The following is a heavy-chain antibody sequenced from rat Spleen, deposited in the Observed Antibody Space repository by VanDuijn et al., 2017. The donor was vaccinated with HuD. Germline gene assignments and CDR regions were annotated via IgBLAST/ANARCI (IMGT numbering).Heavy chain of an antibody. CDR1: GFTFSNYG. CDR3: TRVVTASFDY. CDR2: ISTGGGDT. Sequence: EVQLVESGGGLVRPGRSLKLSCAGSGFTFSNYGMAWVRQAPTKGLEWVATISTGGGDTYYRDSVRGRFTISRNNAKSTLYLQMDSLRSEDTATYYCTRVVTASFDYWGQGVMVTFSS. V-gene: IGHV5-29*01. J-gene: IGHJ2*01. D-gene: IGHD1-1*01.